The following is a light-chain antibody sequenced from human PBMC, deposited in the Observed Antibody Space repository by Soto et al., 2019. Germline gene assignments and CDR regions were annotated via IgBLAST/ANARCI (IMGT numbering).Light chain of an antibody. V-gene: IGLV2-14*01. CDR1: SSDVGGHKY. CDR2: EVS. J-gene: IGLJ7*01. Sequence: QSALTQPASVSGSPGQSITISCTGSSSDVGGHKYVSWYQQLPGKAPKLIIYEVSYRPSGVSNRFSGSKSGNTASLTISGLQGEDEGDYYCTSYTSSSTLVFGGGTKLTVL. CDR3: TSYTSSSTLV.